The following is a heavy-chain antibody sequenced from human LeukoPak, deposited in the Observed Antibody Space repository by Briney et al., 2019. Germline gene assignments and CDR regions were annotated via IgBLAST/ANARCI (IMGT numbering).Heavy chain of an antibody. CDR2: ISAYNGNT. CDR1: GYTFTSYG. J-gene: IGHJ5*02. D-gene: IGHD6-19*01. CDR3: ARTAPPLIAVAGTGWFDP. V-gene: IGHV1-18*01. Sequence: ASVKVSCKASGYTFTSYGISWVRQAPGQGLEWMGWISAYNGNTNYAQKLQGRVTMTTDTSTSTAYMELRSLRSGDTAVYYCARTAPPLIAVAGTGWFDPWGQGTLVTVSS.